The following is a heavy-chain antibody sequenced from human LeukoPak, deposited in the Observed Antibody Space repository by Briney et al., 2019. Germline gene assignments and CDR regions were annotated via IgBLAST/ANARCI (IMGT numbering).Heavy chain of an antibody. CDR3: ARSPKKGVVIYFDY. J-gene: IGHJ4*02. V-gene: IGHV4-31*03. Sequence: SETLSLTCTVSGGSISSGGYYWSWIRQHPGKGLEWIGYIYYSGSTYYNPSLKSRVTISVDTSKNQFSLKLSSVTAADTAVYYCARSPKKGVVIYFDYWGQGTLVTVSS. CDR1: GGSISSGGYY. D-gene: IGHD3-3*01. CDR2: IYYSGST.